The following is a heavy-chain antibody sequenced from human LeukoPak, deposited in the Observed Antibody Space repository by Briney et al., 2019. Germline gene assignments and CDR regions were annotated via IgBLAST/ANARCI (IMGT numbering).Heavy chain of an antibody. Sequence: PGGSLRLSCAASGFTFTSYWLSWVRQAPGKGLEWVSSISSSSSYIYYADSVKGRFTISRDNAKNSLYLQMNSLRAEDTAVYYCARDREKNYDILTGYYERPFDYWGQGTLVTVSS. CDR2: ISSSSSYI. CDR1: GFTFTSYW. J-gene: IGHJ4*02. D-gene: IGHD3-9*01. CDR3: ARDREKNYDILTGYYERPFDY. V-gene: IGHV3-21*01.